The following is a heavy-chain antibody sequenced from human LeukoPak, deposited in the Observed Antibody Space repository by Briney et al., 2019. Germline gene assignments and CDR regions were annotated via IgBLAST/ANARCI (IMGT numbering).Heavy chain of an antibody. CDR2: INHSGST. CDR3: ARAPVFDY. Sequence: SETLSLTCAVYGGSFSGYYWSWIRQPPGKGLEWIGEINHSGSTDYNPSLKSRVTISVGTSKNQFSLKLSSVTAADTAVYYCARAPVFDYWGQGTLVTVSS. V-gene: IGHV4-34*01. J-gene: IGHJ4*02. CDR1: GGSFSGYY.